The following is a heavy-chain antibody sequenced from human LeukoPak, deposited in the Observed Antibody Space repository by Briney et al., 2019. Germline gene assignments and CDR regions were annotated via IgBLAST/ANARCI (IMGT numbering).Heavy chain of an antibody. J-gene: IGHJ6*03. V-gene: IGHV4-39*01. CDR2: IYYSGST. Sequence: SETLSLTCTVSGGSISSSSYYWGWIRQPPGKGLEWIGSIYYSGSTYYNPSLKSRVTISVDTSKNQFSLKLSSVTAADTAVYYCARQAHSSDFYMDVWGKGTTVTISS. D-gene: IGHD6-19*01. CDR1: GGSISSSSYY. CDR3: ARQAHSSDFYMDV.